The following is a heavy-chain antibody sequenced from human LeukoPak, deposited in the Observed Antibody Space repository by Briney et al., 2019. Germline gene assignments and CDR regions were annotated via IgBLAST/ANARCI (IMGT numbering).Heavy chain of an antibody. CDR1: GFTFSIYW. J-gene: IGHJ4*02. CDR3: ARDVAGSGSR. V-gene: IGHV3-74*01. D-gene: IGHD3-10*01. CDR2: INEYGSTT. Sequence: GSLRLSCEASGFTFSIYWMHWVRQVPGKGLVRVSRINEYGSTTNYADSVKDRFIISRDNAKNTLYLQMNSLRAEDSAVYYCARDVAGSGSRWGQGTLVTVSS.